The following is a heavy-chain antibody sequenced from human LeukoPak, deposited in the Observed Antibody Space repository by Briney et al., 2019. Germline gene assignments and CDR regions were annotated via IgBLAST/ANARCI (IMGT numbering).Heavy chain of an antibody. V-gene: IGHV3-48*02. CDR3: ARNFVWLPALDY. J-gene: IGHJ4*02. Sequence: GGSLRLSCAASGFTFSGYSMNWVRQAPGKGLEWVSYISSSSGTIYYADSVKGRFTISRDNAKNSLYLQMNSLRDEDTAVYYCARNFVWLPALDYWGQGTLVTVSS. CDR2: ISSSSGTI. D-gene: IGHD3-9*01. CDR1: GFTFSGYS.